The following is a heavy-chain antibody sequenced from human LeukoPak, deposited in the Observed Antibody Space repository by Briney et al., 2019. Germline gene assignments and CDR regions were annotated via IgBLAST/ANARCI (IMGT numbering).Heavy chain of an antibody. CDR3: ARRSAAKDAFDI. D-gene: IGHD6-25*01. V-gene: IGHV3-23*01. Sequence: GGSLRLACAASGFTFSSYAMSWVRQAPGKGLEWVSAISGSGGSTYYADSVKGRFTISRDNSKNTLYLQMNSLRAEDTAVYYCARRSAAKDAFDIWGQGTMVTVSS. J-gene: IGHJ3*02. CDR2: ISGSGGST. CDR1: GFTFSSYA.